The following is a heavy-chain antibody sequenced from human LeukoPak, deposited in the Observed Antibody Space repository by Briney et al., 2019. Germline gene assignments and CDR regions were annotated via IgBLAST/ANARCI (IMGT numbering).Heavy chain of an antibody. J-gene: IGHJ5*02. CDR1: GFTFDDYA. D-gene: IGHD6-19*01. Sequence: PGGSLRLSCAASGFTFDDYAMHWVRQAPGKGLEWVSGISWNSGSIGYADSVKGRFTISRDNAKSSLYLQMNSLRAEDTALYYCAKDSLGAVAGPDNWFDPWGQGTLVTVSS. CDR2: ISWNSGSI. V-gene: IGHV3-9*01. CDR3: AKDSLGAVAGPDNWFDP.